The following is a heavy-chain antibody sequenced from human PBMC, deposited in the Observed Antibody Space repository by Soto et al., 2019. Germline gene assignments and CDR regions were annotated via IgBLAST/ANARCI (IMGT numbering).Heavy chain of an antibody. CDR2: INHSGST. V-gene: IGHV4-34*01. Sequence: SETLSLTCAVYGGSFSGYYWSWIRQPPGKGLEWIGEINHSGSTNYNPSLKSRVTISVDTSKNQFSLKLSSVTAADTAVYYCARGLEHYYGSGSYYWWDYYYGMDVWGQGTTVTVSS. CDR1: GGSFSGYY. CDR3: ARGLEHYYGSGSYYWWDYYYGMDV. D-gene: IGHD3-10*01. J-gene: IGHJ6*02.